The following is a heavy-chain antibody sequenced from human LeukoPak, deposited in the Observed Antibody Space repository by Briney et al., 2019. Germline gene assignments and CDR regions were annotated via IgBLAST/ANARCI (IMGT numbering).Heavy chain of an antibody. Sequence: GGSLSLSCAVSGFTFDEYGMSWVRQVPGKGLEWVSGINRNGGIRGHADSVKGRFTISRDNSKNTLYLQMNNLRTEDTAVYSCAKDWSYRGWAYYFDFWGQGTLVTVSS. CDR2: INRNGGIR. CDR1: GFTFDEYG. J-gene: IGHJ4*02. D-gene: IGHD6-19*01. V-gene: IGHV3-20*04. CDR3: AKDWSYRGWAYYFDF.